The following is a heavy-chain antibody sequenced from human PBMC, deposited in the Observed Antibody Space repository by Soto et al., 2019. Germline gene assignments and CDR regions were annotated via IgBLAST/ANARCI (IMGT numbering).Heavy chain of an antibody. CDR2: IWYDGSQK. CDR3: AKEVWGLYTFGRPLDN. CDR1: GFNSSKFG. Sequence: QAHLVESGGRVVQPGRSLRLSCAASGFNSSKFGMYWVRQAPGKGLERVAVIWYDGSQKYYADSVKGRFTISRDNSNNTLYLQMSSLRAEDTAVYYCAKEVWGLYTFGRPLDNWGHGTLVTVSS. J-gene: IGHJ4*01. D-gene: IGHD3-16*01. V-gene: IGHV3-33*07.